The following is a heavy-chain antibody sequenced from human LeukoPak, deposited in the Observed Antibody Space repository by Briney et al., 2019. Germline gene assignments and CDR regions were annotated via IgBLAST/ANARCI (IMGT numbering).Heavy chain of an antibody. Sequence: PSETLSLTCTVSGGSISSGGYYWSWIRQHPGKGLEWIGYIYYSGSTYYNPSLKSRVTISVDTSKNQFSLKLSSVTAADTAVYYCAREESEAVAGIFDYWGQGTLVTVSS. J-gene: IGHJ4*02. D-gene: IGHD6-19*01. CDR1: GGSISSGGYY. V-gene: IGHV4-31*03. CDR3: AREESEAVAGIFDY. CDR2: IYYSGST.